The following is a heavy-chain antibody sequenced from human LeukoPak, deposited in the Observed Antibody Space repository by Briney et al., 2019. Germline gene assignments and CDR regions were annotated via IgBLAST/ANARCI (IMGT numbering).Heavy chain of an antibody. Sequence: SXDYHWGWVXQXXXKGLEWIGTISYSGNTDYNPSLRSRVTISVDTSNNQFSLRLGSVTAADTAVYHCARHCCSGPAKRVFDIWGQGTMVTVSS. V-gene: IGHV4-39*01. J-gene: IGHJ3*02. CDR2: ISYSGNT. D-gene: IGHD2-15*01. CDR1: SXDYH. CDR3: ARHCCSGPAKRVFDI.